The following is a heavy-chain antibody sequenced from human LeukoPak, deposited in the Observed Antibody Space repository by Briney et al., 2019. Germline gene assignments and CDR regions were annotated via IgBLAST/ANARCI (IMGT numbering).Heavy chain of an antibody. CDR1: VFTLSGHW. V-gene: IGHV3-7*01. D-gene: IGHD1-14*01. CDR3: TRDRSRAEDD. Sequence: GRSLRLSRAASVFTLSGHWMSCVRQSPGKGLEWVANINQGGRDKYYVDSVKGRFTISRDNANNLLYLQMNSLRGEDTAVYYCTRDRSRAEDDWGQGTLVTVSS. J-gene: IGHJ4*02. CDR2: INQGGRDK.